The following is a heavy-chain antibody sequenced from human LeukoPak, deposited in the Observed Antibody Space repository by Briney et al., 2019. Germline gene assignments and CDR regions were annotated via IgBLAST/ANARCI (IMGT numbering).Heavy chain of an antibody. J-gene: IGHJ3*02. CDR1: GFAFSDYY. Sequence: AGGSLRLSCAASGFAFSDYYMSWIRQAPGKGLEWVSYIGSSGRTIYYADSVKGRFTISRDNAKNSLYLQMNSLRAEDTAVYYCARDGKAVAVAFGIWGQGTMVTVSS. CDR2: IGSSGRTI. D-gene: IGHD6-19*01. CDR3: ARDGKAVAVAFGI. V-gene: IGHV3-11*04.